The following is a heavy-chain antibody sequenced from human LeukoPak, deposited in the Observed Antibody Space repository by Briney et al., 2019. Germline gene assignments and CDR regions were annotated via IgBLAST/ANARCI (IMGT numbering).Heavy chain of an antibody. J-gene: IGHJ5*01. CDR1: GXTFTXYX. V-gene: IGHV5-51*01. CDR3: ARQRGSGWYDF. D-gene: IGHD6-19*01. CDR2: IYXADSDT. Sequence: GESLKISCTGSGXTFTXYXXXXVRXXXGXXXDXMGIIYXADSDTRYSPTVRGQVTISVDKSVNTAYLQWSSLNASDTATYYCARQRGSGWYDFWGQGTLVTVSS.